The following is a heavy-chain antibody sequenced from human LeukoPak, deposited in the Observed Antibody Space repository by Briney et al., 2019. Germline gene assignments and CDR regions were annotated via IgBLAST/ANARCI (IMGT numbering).Heavy chain of an antibody. CDR2: INHSGST. CDR1: GGSFSGYY. Sequence: KPSETLSLTCAVYGGSFSGYYWSWIRQPPGKGLEWIGEINHSGSTNYNPSLKSRVTIPVDTSKNQFSLKLSSVTAADTAVYYCARVGYCSSTSCYHTLASGMDVWGKGTTVTVSS. J-gene: IGHJ6*04. V-gene: IGHV4-34*01. CDR3: ARVGYCSSTSCYHTLASGMDV. D-gene: IGHD2-2*03.